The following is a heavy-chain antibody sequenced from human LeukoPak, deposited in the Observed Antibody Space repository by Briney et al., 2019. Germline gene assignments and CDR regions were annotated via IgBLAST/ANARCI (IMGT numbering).Heavy chain of an antibody. CDR3: GYSYGYAFDI. Sequence: GGSLRLSCAASGFIASSYWMSWVRQAPGKGLEWVANIKEDGSVTHYVDSVKGRFTISRDNAKNSLYLQMNSLRAEDTAVYFCGYSYGYAFDIWGQGTMVTVSS. D-gene: IGHD5-18*01. V-gene: IGHV3-7*05. CDR2: IKEDGSVT. CDR1: GFIASSYW. J-gene: IGHJ3*02.